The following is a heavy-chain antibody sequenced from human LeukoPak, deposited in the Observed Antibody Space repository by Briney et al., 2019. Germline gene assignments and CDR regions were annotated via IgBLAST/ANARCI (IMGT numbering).Heavy chain of an antibody. CDR1: GFTFSSYTFSTYA. CDR2: VSGSGVST. J-gene: IGHJ6*03. Sequence: GGSLRLSCAASGFTFSSYTFSTYAMSWVRQAPGKGLEWVSAVSGSGVSTYYADSVKGRFTISRDNSKNMLYLQMNGLRAEDTAVYYCAKGVEDSGIYYYYYMDVWGKGTTVTVSS. D-gene: IGHD2-15*01. V-gene: IGHV3-23*01. CDR3: AKGVEDSGIYYYYYMDV.